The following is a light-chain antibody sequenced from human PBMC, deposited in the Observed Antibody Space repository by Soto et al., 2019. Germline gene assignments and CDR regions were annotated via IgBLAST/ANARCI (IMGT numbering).Light chain of an antibody. J-gene: IGKJ5*01. Sequence: SSLPKYPDPLSMSPWATSTLTNRASQSISRSFLAWYQQKPGQAPRLLIYGVSSRAADIPDRFSGSGSGTDFTLAMRRLEPEYFAMFFCQHSGSSASSTFAQGRRLEIK. CDR3: QHSGSSASST. V-gene: IGKV3-20*01. CDR1: QSISRSF. CDR2: GVS.